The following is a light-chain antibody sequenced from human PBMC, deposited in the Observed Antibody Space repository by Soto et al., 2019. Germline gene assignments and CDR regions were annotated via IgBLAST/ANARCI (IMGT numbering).Light chain of an antibody. V-gene: IGKV3-20*01. CDR1: QSVTSNS. CDR2: GAS. J-gene: IGKJ5*01. CDR3: QQYGSSLIT. Sequence: VLTQSPATLSVSPGERATLSCRASQSVTSNSLAWYHQKFGQPPRLLIYGASSRATGIPDRFSGSGSGTDFTLTISRLEPEDFAVYYCQQYGSSLITFGQGTRLEIK.